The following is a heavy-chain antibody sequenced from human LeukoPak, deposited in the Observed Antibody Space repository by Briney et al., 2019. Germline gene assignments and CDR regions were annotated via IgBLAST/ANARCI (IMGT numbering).Heavy chain of an antibody. CDR1: GYTFTDNV. CDR2: ISAYNGNT. J-gene: IGHJ4*02. D-gene: IGHD5-18*01. CDR3: ARERWGRGYSYGWKREFDY. V-gene: IGHV1-18*01. Sequence: GASVKVSCKTSGYTFTDNVISWVRQAPGQGLEWMGWISAYNGNTNYAQRLQGRVTMTTDTSTSTAYMELRSLRSDDTAVYYCARERWGRGYSYGWKREFDYWGQGTLVTVSS.